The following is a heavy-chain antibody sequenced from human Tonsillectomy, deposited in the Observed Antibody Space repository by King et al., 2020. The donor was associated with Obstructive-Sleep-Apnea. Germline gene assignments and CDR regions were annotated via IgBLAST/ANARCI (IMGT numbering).Heavy chain of an antibody. CDR2: ISWNSCSI. CDR1: GFTFDDYA. D-gene: IGHD6-19*01. Sequence: EVQLVESGGGLVQPGRPLRLSCGASGFTFDDYAMHWVRQAPGKGLEWVSGISWNSCSIGYAGSVKGRFTISRDNTKNSVYLQMNSLRGEDTAMYYCAKDIYSGWYEGHFVYWGQGALVTVSS. V-gene: IGHV3-9*01. J-gene: IGHJ4*02. CDR3: AKDIYSGWYEGHFVY.